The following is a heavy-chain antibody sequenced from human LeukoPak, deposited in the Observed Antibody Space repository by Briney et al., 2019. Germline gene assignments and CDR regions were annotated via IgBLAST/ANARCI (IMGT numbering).Heavy chain of an antibody. CDR3: TSGAGWLIDY. Sequence: SETLSLTCTVSGGSISSGDYYRGWIRQPPGKGPEWIGYIHNSGTSTYNLSLKSRVTISADTSKNQFSLKLNSMTTADTAVYYCTSGAGWLIDYWGQGILVTVSS. V-gene: IGHV4-61*08. J-gene: IGHJ4*02. CDR2: IHNSGTS. D-gene: IGHD3-16*01. CDR1: GGSISSGDYY.